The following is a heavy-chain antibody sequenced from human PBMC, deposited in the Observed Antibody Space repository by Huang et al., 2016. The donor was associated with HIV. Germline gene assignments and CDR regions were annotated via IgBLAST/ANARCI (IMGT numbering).Heavy chain of an antibody. CDR3: ARLPTPSYYDTWSLSSVEEDFFYFNMDL. V-gene: IGHV4-34*01. J-gene: IGHJ6*03. Sequence: QVRLEQWGEGVVKPSETLSLTCAVYGASFGSYFWSWIRQSPVKGLQWIGGIKPGGPSNYNPVFQSRVIMSVDTPKNQFSLSLRTMTAADAAIYYCARLPTPSYYDTWSLSSVEEDFFYFNMDLWGQGTPVIVSS. D-gene: IGHD3-3*01. CDR1: GASFGSYF. CDR2: IKPGGPS.